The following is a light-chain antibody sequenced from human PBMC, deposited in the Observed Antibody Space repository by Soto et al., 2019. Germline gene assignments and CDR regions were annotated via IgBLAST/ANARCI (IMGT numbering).Light chain of an antibody. Sequence: EIRVTQSPGTLSLSTGERATLSCRASQSVSNNYLAWYQQKPGQAPRLLIYGASNRATGIPDRFSGSGSGTDFTLTISRLEPEDFAVYYCQQYGSTPTFGQGTKVDIK. V-gene: IGKV3-20*01. J-gene: IGKJ1*01. CDR2: GAS. CDR1: QSVSNNY. CDR3: QQYGSTPT.